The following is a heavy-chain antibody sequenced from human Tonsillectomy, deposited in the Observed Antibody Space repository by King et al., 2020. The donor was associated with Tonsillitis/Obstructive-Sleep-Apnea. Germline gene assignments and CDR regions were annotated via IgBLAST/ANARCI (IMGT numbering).Heavy chain of an antibody. CDR2: INPSSGVT. J-gene: IGHJ4*02. CDR3: ARDDVVGRYIDS. V-gene: IGHV1-46*01. Sequence: QLVQSGAEVKTPGASVKVSCKAFGYTFTRDYIHWVRQACGQGLEWMGIINPSSGVTTYAQKFQGRVTMTTDTSANTVYLELSSLRSEDTAVYYCARDDVVGRYIDSWGQGTLVTVSS. CDR1: GYTFTRDY. D-gene: IGHD1-14*01.